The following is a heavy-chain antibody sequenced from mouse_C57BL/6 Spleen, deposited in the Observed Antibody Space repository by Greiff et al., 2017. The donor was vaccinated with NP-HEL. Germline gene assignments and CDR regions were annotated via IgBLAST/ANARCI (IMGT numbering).Heavy chain of an antibody. CDR2: ISSGSSTI. D-gene: IGHD1-1*01. Sequence: EVKLMESGGGLVKPGGSLKLSCAASGFTFSDYGMHWVRQAPEKGLEWVAYISSGSSTIYYADTVKGRFTLSRDNAKNTLFLQMTSLRSEDTAMYYCARPHYYGSSYAAYWGQGTLVTVSA. J-gene: IGHJ3*01. CDR3: ARPHYYGSSYAAY. CDR1: GFTFSDYG. V-gene: IGHV5-17*01.